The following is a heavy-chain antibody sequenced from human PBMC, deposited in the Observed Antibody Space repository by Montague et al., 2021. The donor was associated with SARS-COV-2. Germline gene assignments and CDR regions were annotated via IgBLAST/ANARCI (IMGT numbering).Heavy chain of an antibody. CDR1: AGSISSSNYY. D-gene: IGHD3-10*01. V-gene: IGHV4-39*07. J-gene: IGHJ6*02. CDR2: MSYSGST. Sequence: SETLSLTCTVSAGSISSSNYYWGWIRQPPGKGLEWIGYMSYSGSTYYSPSLRSRVTISIDTYKNQFSLKLSSVTAADTAVYYCARDDIVLQGVSKGMDVWGQGTTVTVSS. CDR3: ARDDIVLQGVSKGMDV.